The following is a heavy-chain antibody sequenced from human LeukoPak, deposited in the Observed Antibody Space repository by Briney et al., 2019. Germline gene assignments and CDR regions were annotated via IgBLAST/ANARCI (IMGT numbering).Heavy chain of an antibody. CDR1: GFTFSSYS. V-gene: IGHV3-21*01. CDR2: ISSSSSYI. CDR3: ARSSGYDSPLYY. D-gene: IGHD5-12*01. J-gene: IGHJ4*02. Sequence: GGSLRLSCAASGFTFSSYSMNWVRQAPGKGLEWVSSISSSSSYIHYADSVKGRFTISRDNAKNSLYLQMNSLRAEDTAVYYCARSSGYDSPLYYWGQGTLVTVSS.